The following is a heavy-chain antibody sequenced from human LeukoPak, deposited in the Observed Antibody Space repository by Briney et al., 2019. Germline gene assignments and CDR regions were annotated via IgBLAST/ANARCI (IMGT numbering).Heavy chain of an antibody. D-gene: IGHD3-9*01. V-gene: IGHV3-20*04. CDR3: ARGAIDWLSPGGSCFDY. CDR1: GFTFDDYG. J-gene: IGHJ4*02. Sequence: GGSLRLSCAASGFTFDDYGMSWVRQAPGKGLEWVSGINWNGGSTGYADSVKGRFTISRDNAKNSLYLQMNSLRAEDTALYYCARGAIDWLSPGGSCFDYWGQGTLVTVSS. CDR2: INWNGGST.